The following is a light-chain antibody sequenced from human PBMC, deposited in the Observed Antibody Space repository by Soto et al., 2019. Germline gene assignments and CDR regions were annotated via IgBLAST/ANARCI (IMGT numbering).Light chain of an antibody. Sequence: QSVLTQPPSASGSPGQSVTISCTGTSSDVDGYNYVSWYQQHPGKAPKVIIYEVSKRPSGVPDRFSGSKSGSTASLTVSGLQAEDEADYSCSSYAVTNIFVFGTGTKVTVL. CDR2: EVS. CDR1: SSDVDGYNY. CDR3: SSYAVTNIFV. J-gene: IGLJ1*01. V-gene: IGLV2-8*01.